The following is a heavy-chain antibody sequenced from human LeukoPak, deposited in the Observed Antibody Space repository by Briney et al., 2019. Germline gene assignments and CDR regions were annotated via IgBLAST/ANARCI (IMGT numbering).Heavy chain of an antibody. CDR2: ITSSGTYI. V-gene: IGHV3-21*01. Sequence: GGSLRLSCATSGFTFNNYNMNWVRQAPGRALEWVSSITSSGTYIFYADSVKGRFTISRDNAKNSQYLQVNSLGPEDTAVYYCARDPYSGNYGNYYYYYMDVWGKGTTVTISS. CDR1: GFTFNNYN. CDR3: ARDPYSGNYGNYYYYYMDV. D-gene: IGHD1-26*01. J-gene: IGHJ6*03.